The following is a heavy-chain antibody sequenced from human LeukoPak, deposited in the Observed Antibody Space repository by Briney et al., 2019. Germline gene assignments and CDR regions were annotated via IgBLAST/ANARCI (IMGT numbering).Heavy chain of an antibody. CDR2: IYYSGST. CDR1: GGSISNGDYY. CDR3: ARETDTPAHETNWFDP. D-gene: IGHD2-2*02. V-gene: IGHV4-30-4*08. J-gene: IGHJ5*02. Sequence: PSQTLSLTCTVSGGSISNGDYYWSWIRQPPGKGLEWIGYIYYSGSTYYNPSLKSRVTISVDTSKNQFSLKLSSVTAADTAVYYCARETDTPAHETNWFDPWGQGTLVTVSS.